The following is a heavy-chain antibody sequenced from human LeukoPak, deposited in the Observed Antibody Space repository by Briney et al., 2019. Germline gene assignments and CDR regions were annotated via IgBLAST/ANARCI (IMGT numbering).Heavy chain of an antibody. Sequence: GGSLRLSCAASGFTFSHYSMHWVRQAPGKGLEYVSAISSHGGSTYYANSVKGRFTISRDNSKNTLYLQMGSLRAEDMAVYYCAREADVTMVRGVPKGGFDRWGQGTLITVSS. D-gene: IGHD3-10*01. CDR3: AREADVTMVRGVPKGGFDR. J-gene: IGHJ4*02. V-gene: IGHV3-64*01. CDR1: GFTFSHYS. CDR2: ISSHGGST.